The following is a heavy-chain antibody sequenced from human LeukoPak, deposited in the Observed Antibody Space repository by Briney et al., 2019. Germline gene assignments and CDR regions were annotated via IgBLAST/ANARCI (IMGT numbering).Heavy chain of an antibody. J-gene: IGHJ4*02. CDR3: ARVRGGHFDWLLFRYFDY. CDR2: INHSGST. CDR1: GGSFSGYY. Sequence: SETLSLTCAVYGGSFSGYYWSWIRQPPGKGLEWIGEINHSGSTNYNPSLKSRVTISVDTSKNQFSLKLSSVPAADTAVYYCARVRGGHFDWLLFRYFDYWGQGTLVTVSS. V-gene: IGHV4-34*01. D-gene: IGHD3-9*01.